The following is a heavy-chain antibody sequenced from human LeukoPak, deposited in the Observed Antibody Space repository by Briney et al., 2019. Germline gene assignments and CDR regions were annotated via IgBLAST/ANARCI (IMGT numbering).Heavy chain of an antibody. Sequence: NSSETLSLTCTVSGGSISSDTYSYNWIRQPPGKGLEWIGYIFHTGNTYYSPSLKSRVTIAIDMSKNQFSLKLSSVTVADTAVYFCARGHRDYPYYFDNWGQGTLVTVSS. J-gene: IGHJ4*02. CDR2: IFHTGNT. CDR3: ARGHRDYPYYFDN. D-gene: IGHD4-17*01. V-gene: IGHV4-30-2*01. CDR1: GGSISSDTYS.